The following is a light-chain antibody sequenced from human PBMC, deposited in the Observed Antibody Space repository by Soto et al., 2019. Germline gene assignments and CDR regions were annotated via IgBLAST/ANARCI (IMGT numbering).Light chain of an antibody. Sequence: QSVLTQPASVSGALGQSITISCTGTARDIAGYNYISWYQQLPGKAPKLMIYQVTIRPSGISNRFSGSKSGNTASLTISGLQAEDEADYYCTSFSSSPSLYGFGTGTKV. V-gene: IGLV2-14*01. CDR1: ARDIAGYNY. CDR3: TSFSSSPSLYG. J-gene: IGLJ1*01. CDR2: QVT.